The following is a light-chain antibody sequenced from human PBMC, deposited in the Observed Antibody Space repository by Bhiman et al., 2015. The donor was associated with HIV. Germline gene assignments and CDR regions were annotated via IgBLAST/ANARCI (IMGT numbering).Light chain of an antibody. Sequence: QSALTQPASVSGSPGQSITISCTGTSSDVGGYNFVSWYQQHPGNAPKRIIYDVTNRPSGVSNRFSGSKSGNTASLTISGLQAEDEALYYCSSYTSSNTYVFGTGTKVTVL. V-gene: IGLV2-14*03. J-gene: IGLJ1*01. CDR2: DVT. CDR3: SSYTSSNTYV. CDR1: SSDVGGYNF.